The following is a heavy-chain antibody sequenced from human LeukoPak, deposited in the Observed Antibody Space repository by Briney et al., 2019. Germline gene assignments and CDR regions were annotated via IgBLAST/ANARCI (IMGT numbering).Heavy chain of an antibody. Sequence: PSETLSLTCTVSGGSITNYYWSWIRQPPGKGLEWIGYIYYSGSTNYNPSLKSRVTISVDTSKNQFSLKLSSVTAADTAVYYCARGGITIFGVAKWLDYWGQGTLVTVSS. CDR3: ARGGITIFGVAKWLDY. J-gene: IGHJ4*02. CDR1: GGSITNYY. D-gene: IGHD3-3*01. CDR2: IYYSGST. V-gene: IGHV4-59*01.